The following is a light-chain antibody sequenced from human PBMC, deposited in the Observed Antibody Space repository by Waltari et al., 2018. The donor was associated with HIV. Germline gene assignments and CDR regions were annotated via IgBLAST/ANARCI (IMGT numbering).Light chain of an antibody. V-gene: IGLV2-14*03. CDR2: DVT. J-gene: IGLJ2*01. CDR1: SGDIGSSDL. Sequence: SALTQPASVSGSPGQSVTISCTGSSGDIGSSDLVPWYQQFPGPAPRLILFDVTSRPSGVSHRFTGSKSGITASLTISGLQPEDAADYYCSAYESSNTPVLFGGGTKLTVL. CDR3: SAYESSNTPVL.